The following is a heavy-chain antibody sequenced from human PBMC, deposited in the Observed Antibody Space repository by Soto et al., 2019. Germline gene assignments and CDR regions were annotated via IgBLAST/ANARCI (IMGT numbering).Heavy chain of an antibody. J-gene: IGHJ5*02. V-gene: IGHV1-2*02. Sequence: QVQLEQSGAEVKKPGASVKVSCKASGYTFTGYFMHWVRQAPGQGLEWMGWINPNSGATKYAQKFQARVTLSRDTSISTAYMELSGLRSDDTAVYYCARGGGTILAPLPWGQGTLVTVSS. D-gene: IGHD3-3*01. CDR1: GYTFTGYF. CDR3: ARGGGTILAPLP. CDR2: INPNSGAT.